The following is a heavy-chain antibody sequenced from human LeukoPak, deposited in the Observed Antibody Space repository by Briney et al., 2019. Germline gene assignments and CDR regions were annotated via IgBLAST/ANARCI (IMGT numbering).Heavy chain of an antibody. D-gene: IGHD2/OR15-2a*01. CDR3: ARWGQGSPTIIVRRYFDL. CDR1: GGSISSSTYY. CDR2: IYYSGRT. Sequence: PSETVSFTSTVSGGSISSSTYYWGWIRQPPGKGLEWIGSIYYSGRTYYNTSLESRVIISVDTSKNQFSLKLSSVTAADTAVYYCARWGQGSPTIIVRRYFDLWGQGTLVTVSS. V-gene: IGHV4-39*01. J-gene: IGHJ4*02.